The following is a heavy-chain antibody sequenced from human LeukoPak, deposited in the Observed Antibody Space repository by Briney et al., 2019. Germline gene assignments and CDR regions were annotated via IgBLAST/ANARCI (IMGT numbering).Heavy chain of an antibody. CDR3: ATVAVIRGVTYFDY. D-gene: IGHD3-10*01. J-gene: IGHJ4*02. V-gene: IGHV4-59*01. CDR2: LFYSGST. CDR1: GGSISSYY. Sequence: PWETLSLTCTVSGGSISSYYWSWVRQPPGKGLEWIAYLFYSGSTNYNPSLESRVTISVDTSKNQFSLKLRSVTAADTAVYYCATVAVIRGVTYFDYWGQGTLVTVSS.